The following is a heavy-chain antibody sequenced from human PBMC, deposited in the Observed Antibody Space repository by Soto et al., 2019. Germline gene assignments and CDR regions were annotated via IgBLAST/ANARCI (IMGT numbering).Heavy chain of an antibody. D-gene: IGHD4-17*01. CDR3: VSRTGLKYGDRYIDQ. CDR1: GFGFSDYY. CDR2: ITPGGGTI. Sequence: QVHLVESGGGLVKPGGSLGLSCAASGFGFSDYYMSWVRQAPGKGLACLSYITPGGGTIYYADSVKGRFTTSRDNAKNSLYLQMNSLRAEDTALYFCVSRTGLKYGDRYIDQWGQGTLVTVSS. V-gene: IGHV3-11*01. J-gene: IGHJ4*02.